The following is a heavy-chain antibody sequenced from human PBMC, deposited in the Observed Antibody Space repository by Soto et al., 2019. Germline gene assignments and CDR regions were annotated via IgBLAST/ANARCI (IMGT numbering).Heavy chain of an antibody. Sequence: SLRLSCTTSGFTFGDYAMSWFRQAPGKGLEWVGVVRSKAYGGTTDYAASVKGRFDISRDDSKSIAYLQMNSVTTEDTAVYFCARYTYTSRYSYYGMDVWGPGTTVTVSS. J-gene: IGHJ6*02. CDR1: GFTFGDYA. CDR3: ARYTYTSRYSYYGMDV. V-gene: IGHV3-49*03. CDR2: VRSKAYGGTT. D-gene: IGHD6-13*01.